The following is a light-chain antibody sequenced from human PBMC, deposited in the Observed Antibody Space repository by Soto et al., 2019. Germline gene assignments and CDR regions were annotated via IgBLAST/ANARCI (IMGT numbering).Light chain of an antibody. Sequence: QSALTQPRSVSGSPGQSVTISCTGTSGDVGGYNYVSWYQEHPGKAPKLMIYDVSKRPSGVPDRFSGSKSGNTASLTISGLQAEDEADYYCCSYAGSYIHYVFGTGTKVTIL. CDR3: CSYAGSYIHYV. CDR2: DVS. V-gene: IGLV2-11*01. CDR1: SGDVGGYNY. J-gene: IGLJ1*01.